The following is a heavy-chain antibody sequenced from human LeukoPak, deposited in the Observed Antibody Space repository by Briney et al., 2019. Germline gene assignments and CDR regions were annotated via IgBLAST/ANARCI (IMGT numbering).Heavy chain of an antibody. CDR3: ATKQWLAPPPDS. CDR2: INTDGTVT. V-gene: IGHV3-74*01. J-gene: IGHJ4*02. D-gene: IGHD6-19*01. Sequence: GGSLRLSCAASGFTFSKYWMLWVRQAPGKGLESVSRINTDGTVTTYADSVKGRFTVSRDNADNTMFLQLNSVSDADTAVYYCATKQWLAPPPDSWGQGTPVTVSS. CDR1: GFTFSKYW.